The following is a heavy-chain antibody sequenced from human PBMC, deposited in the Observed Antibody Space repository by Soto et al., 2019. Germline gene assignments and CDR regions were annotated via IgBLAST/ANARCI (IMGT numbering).Heavy chain of an antibody. CDR2: IYYSGST. CDR1: GGSISSYY. J-gene: IGHJ4*02. V-gene: IGHV4-59*08. D-gene: IGHD2-15*01. Sequence: SETLSLTCTVSGGSISSYYWSWIRQPPGKGLEWIGYIYYSGSTNYNPSLNSRVTISVDTSKNQFSLKLSSVTAADTAVYYCARRYCSGGSCYLGAPYYFDYWGQGTLVTVSS. CDR3: ARRYCSGGSCYLGAPYYFDY.